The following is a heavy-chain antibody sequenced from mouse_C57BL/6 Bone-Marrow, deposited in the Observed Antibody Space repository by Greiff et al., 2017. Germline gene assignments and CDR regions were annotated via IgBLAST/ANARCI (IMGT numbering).Heavy chain of an antibody. CDR3: TTGESLFDY. CDR2: IDPENGDT. Sequence: EVQLQQSGAELVRPGASVKLSCTASGFNIKDDYMHWVKQRPEQGLEWIGWIDPENGDTEYASKFQGKATITADTSSNPAYLQLSSLTSEDTAVYYCTTGESLFDYWGQGTTLTVSS. CDR1: GFNIKDDY. J-gene: IGHJ2*01. V-gene: IGHV14-4*01.